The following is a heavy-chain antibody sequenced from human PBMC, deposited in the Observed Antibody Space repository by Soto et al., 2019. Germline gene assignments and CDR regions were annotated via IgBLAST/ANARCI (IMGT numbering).Heavy chain of an antibody. Sequence: DVQLEESGGGLIQPGGSLRLSCAASGFSFSGKNYLTWVRQAPGKGLEWVSALYSSDGTYYADSVKGRFTISRDNSKNTLYLQMDRLRVDDTAVYFCARDASGPFDYWGQGTLVTVSS. V-gene: IGHV3-53*01. D-gene: IGHD6-19*01. CDR3: ARDASGPFDY. J-gene: IGHJ4*02. CDR2: LYSSDGT. CDR1: GFSFSGKNY.